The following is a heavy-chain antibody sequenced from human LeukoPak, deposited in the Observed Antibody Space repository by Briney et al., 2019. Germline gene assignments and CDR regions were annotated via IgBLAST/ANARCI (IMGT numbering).Heavy chain of an antibody. V-gene: IGHV3-66*01. CDR2: IYSGGST. CDR1: GFTISSYG. D-gene: IGHD4-17*01. CDR3: ASNDYGDYGFDY. J-gene: IGHJ4*02. Sequence: GGSLRLSCAASGFTISSYGMHWVRQAPGKGLEWVSVIYSGGSTYYADSVKGRFTISRDNSKNTLYLQMNSLRAEDTAVYYCASNDYGDYGFDYWGQGTLVTVSS.